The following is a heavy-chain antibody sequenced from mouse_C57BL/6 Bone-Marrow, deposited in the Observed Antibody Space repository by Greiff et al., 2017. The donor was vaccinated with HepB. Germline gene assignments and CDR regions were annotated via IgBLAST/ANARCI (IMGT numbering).Heavy chain of an antibody. V-gene: IGHV1-4*01. J-gene: IGHJ1*03. CDR3: ARSTIVTRYFDV. CDR1: GYNFTSYT. CDR2: INPSSGYT. D-gene: IGHD2-5*01. Sequence: VQLQQSGAELARPGASVKMSCKASGYNFTSYTMHWVKQRPGQGLEWIGYINPSSGYTKYNQKFKDKATLTADKSSSTAYMQLSSLTSEDSAVYYCARSTIVTRYFDVWGTGTTVTVSS.